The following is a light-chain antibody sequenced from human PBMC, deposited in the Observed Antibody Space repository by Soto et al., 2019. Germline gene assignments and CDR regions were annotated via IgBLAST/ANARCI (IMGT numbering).Light chain of an antibody. CDR1: SSDVGGYNY. Sequence: QSVLTQPASVSGSPGQSITISCTGSSSDVGGYNYVSWYQQHPGEVPKLMIYEVRNRPTGISNRFYGSKSGNTASLTISGLRAEDEADYYCNSYTSSNATFVFGTGTKV. J-gene: IGLJ1*01. V-gene: IGLV2-14*01. CDR3: NSYTSSNATFV. CDR2: EVR.